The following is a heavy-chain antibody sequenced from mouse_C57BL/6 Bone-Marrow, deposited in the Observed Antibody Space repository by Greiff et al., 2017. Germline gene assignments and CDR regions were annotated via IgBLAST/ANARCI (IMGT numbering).Heavy chain of an antibody. CDR3: ARRDFYGSSHYYAMDY. Sequence: VQLQQSGAELVKPGASVKMSCKASGYTFTSYWITWVKQRPGQGLEWIGDIYPGSGSTNYNEKFKSKATLTVDTSSSTAYMPLSSLTSEDSAVYYCARRDFYGSSHYYAMDYWGQGTSVTASS. CDR2: IYPGSGST. J-gene: IGHJ4*01. V-gene: IGHV1-55*01. D-gene: IGHD1-1*01. CDR1: GYTFTSYW.